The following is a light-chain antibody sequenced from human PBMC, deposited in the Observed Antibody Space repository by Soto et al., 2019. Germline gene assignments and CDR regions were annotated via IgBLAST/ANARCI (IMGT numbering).Light chain of an antibody. V-gene: IGKV1-5*01. J-gene: IGKJ1*01. CDR2: GAS. CDR3: QHNNSYSQT. CDR1: QSIRHY. Sequence: DIQMTQSPPTLSASVGDRVTITCRASQSIRHYLAWYQQMPGKAPKLLIYGASTLQSGVPSRFSGSGSGTEFPLTISSLQPFDFETYFCQHNNSYSQTFAQGTRVYIK.